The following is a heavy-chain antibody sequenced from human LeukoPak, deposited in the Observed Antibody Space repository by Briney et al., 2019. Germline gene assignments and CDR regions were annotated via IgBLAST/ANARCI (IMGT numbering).Heavy chain of an antibody. CDR1: GGTFSSYA. J-gene: IGHJ5*02. D-gene: IGHD2-21*02. Sequence: ASVKVSCKASGGTFSSYAISWVRQAPGQGLEWMGRIIPILGIANYAQKFQGRVTITADKSTSTAYMELSSLRSEDTAVYYCAREGKSVVVTAISLWFDPWGQGTLVTVSS. CDR2: IIPILGIA. V-gene: IGHV1-69*04. CDR3: AREGKSVVVTAISLWFDP.